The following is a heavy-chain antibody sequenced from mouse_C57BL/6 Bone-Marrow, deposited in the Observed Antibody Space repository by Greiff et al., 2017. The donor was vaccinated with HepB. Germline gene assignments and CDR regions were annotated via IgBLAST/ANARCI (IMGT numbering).Heavy chain of an antibody. CDR3: ARSEVTTEYYFDY. CDR2: IYPGDGDT. Sequence: QVQLKQSGAELVKPGASVKISCKASGYAFSSYWMNWVKQRPGKGLEWIGQIYPGDGDTNYNGKFKGKATLTADKSSSTAYMQLSSLTSEDSAVYFCARSEVTTEYYFDYWGQGTTLTVSS. J-gene: IGHJ2*01. CDR1: GYAFSSYW. V-gene: IGHV1-80*01. D-gene: IGHD2-2*01.